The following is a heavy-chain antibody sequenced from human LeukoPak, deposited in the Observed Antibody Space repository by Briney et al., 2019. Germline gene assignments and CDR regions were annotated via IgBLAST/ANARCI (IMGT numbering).Heavy chain of an antibody. V-gene: IGHV3-23*01. CDR2: ISGSGGST. CDR1: GFTFSSYA. CDR3: ARAAIAAYGDY. Sequence: GGFLRLSCAASGFTFSSYAMSWVRQAPGKGLEWVSAISGSGGSTYYADSVKGRFTISRDNAKNSLYLQMNSLRAEDTAVYYCARAAIAAYGDYWGQGTLVTVSS. J-gene: IGHJ4*02. D-gene: IGHD6-13*01.